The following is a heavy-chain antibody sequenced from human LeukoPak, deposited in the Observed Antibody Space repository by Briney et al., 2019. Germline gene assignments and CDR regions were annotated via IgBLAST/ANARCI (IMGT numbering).Heavy chain of an antibody. CDR1: GYTFTSYG. CDR3: ARGRGGYDFWSEGFDY. D-gene: IGHD3-3*01. J-gene: IGHJ4*02. CDR2: INAYNGNT. V-gene: IGHV1-18*01. Sequence: ASVKVSCKASGYTFTSYGISWVRQAPGQGLEWMGWINAYNGNTNYAQKLQGRVTMTTDTSTSTAYMELRSLRSDDTAVYYCARGRGGYDFWSEGFDYWGQGTLVTVSS.